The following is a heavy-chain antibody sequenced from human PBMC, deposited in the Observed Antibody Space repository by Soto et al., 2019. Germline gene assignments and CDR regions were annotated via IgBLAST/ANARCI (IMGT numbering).Heavy chain of an antibody. Sequence: EASVKVSCKASGYTFTSYAMHWVRQAPGQRREWMGWINAGNGNTKYSQKFQGRVTITRDTSASTAYMELSSLRSEDTAVYYCARDRAPVVAATADWFDPWGQGTLVTVSS. V-gene: IGHV1-3*01. CDR1: GYTFTSYA. J-gene: IGHJ5*02. CDR3: ARDRAPVVAATADWFDP. CDR2: INAGNGNT. D-gene: IGHD2-15*01.